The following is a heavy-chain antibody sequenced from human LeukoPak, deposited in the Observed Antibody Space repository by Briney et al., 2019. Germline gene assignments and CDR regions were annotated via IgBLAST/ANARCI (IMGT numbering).Heavy chain of an antibody. J-gene: IGHJ4*02. CDR1: GFTFSSYW. Sequence: GGSLRLSCAASGFTFSSYWMSWVRQAPGKGLEWVANIKQDGSEKYYVDSVKGRFTISRDNAKNSLYLQMNSLRAEDTAVYYCARAPRYCSGGSCYNYWGQRTLVTVSS. D-gene: IGHD2-15*01. CDR3: ARAPRYCSGGSCYNY. V-gene: IGHV3-7*01. CDR2: IKQDGSEK.